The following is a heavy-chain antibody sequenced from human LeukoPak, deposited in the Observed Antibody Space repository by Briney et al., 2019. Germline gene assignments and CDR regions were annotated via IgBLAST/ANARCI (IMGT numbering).Heavy chain of an antibody. Sequence: PGGPLAPSCAAPGFPLSTYGMDWVRQAPGKGLEWVAFIRYDGSNKYYGDSVKGRFNISRDNSKNTLYLQMNSLKAEDTAVYYCAKIAAANCGGDCYSGAYYFDYWGQGTLVTVSS. V-gene: IGHV3-30*02. CDR3: AKIAAANCGGDCYSGAYYFDY. CDR2: IRYDGSNK. CDR1: GFPLSTYG. D-gene: IGHD2-21*02. J-gene: IGHJ4*02.